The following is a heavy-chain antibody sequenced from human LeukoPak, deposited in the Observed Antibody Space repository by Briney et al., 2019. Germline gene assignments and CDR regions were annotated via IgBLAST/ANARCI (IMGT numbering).Heavy chain of an antibody. CDR2: INSGHVA. CDR1: GFTFSTFE. Sequence: PGGSLRLSCAVSGFTFSTFEMNWVRQAPGKGLEWVSYINSGHVAQYADSVKGRFTISRDNARKSLYLQMNTLRVEDTAVYYCATTISGYDYQNWFDPWGRGTLVTVS. J-gene: IGHJ5*02. CDR3: ATTISGYDYQNWFDP. V-gene: IGHV3-48*03. D-gene: IGHD5-12*01.